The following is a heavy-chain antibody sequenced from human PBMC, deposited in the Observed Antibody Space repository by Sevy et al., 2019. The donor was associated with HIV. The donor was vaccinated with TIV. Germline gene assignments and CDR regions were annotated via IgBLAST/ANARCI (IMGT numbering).Heavy chain of an antibody. V-gene: IGHV4-34*01. CDR1: GGSFSGYY. CDR2: INHSGST. Sequence: SETPSLTCAVYGGSFSGYYWSWIRQPPGKGLEWIGEINHSGSTNYNPSLKSRVTISVDTSKNQFSLKLSSVTAADTAVYYCARGGGIAARLKPFDYWGQGTLVTVSS. CDR3: ARGGGIAARLKPFDY. J-gene: IGHJ4*02. D-gene: IGHD6-6*01.